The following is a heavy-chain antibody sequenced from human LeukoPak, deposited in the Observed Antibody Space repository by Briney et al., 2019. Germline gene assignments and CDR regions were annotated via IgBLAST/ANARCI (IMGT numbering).Heavy chain of an antibody. J-gene: IGHJ5*02. CDR1: GGTFSSYA. V-gene: IGHV1-69*04. D-gene: IGHD2-15*01. CDR3: ARVRYCSGGSCPENWFDP. CDR2: IIPILGIA. Sequence: SVKVSCKASGGTFSSYAISWVRQAPGQGLEWMGRIIPILGIANYAQKFQSRVTITADKSTSTAYMELSSLRSEDTAVYYCARVRYCSGGSCPENWFDPWGQGTLVTVSS.